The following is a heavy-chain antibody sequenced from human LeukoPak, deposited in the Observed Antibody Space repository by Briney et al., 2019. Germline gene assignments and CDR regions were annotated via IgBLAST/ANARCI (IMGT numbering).Heavy chain of an antibody. CDR2: INHSGST. CDR1: GVTFSGYY. D-gene: IGHD5-18*01. J-gene: IGHJ4*02. CDR3: VSYSYGLDY. V-gene: IGHV4-34*08. Sequence: SETLSLTCAASGVTFSGYYWSWIRQPPGKGLEWIGEINHSGSTNYNPSLRSRVTISVDTSKNQFSLKLSSVTAADTAVYYCVSYSYGLDYWGQGTLVTVSS.